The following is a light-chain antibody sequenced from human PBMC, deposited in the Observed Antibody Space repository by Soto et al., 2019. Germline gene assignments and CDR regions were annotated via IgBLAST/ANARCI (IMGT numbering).Light chain of an antibody. J-gene: IGKJ2*01. CDR2: DGS. V-gene: IGKV3-11*01. CDR3: QQRSNWPPLYT. Sequence: EIVLTQSPATLSLSPGERATLSCRASQSVSSSLAWYQLKPGQAPRLLIYDGSNRATGIPARFSGSGSGTDFTLTISSLEPEDFAVYYCQQRSNWPPLYTFGQGTKLEIK. CDR1: QSVSSS.